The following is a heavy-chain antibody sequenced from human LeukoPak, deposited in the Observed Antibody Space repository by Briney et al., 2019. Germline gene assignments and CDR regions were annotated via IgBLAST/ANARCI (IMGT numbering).Heavy chain of an antibody. D-gene: IGHD3/OR15-3a*01. Sequence: GASVTVSCKPSGYTFTTYDINWVRQAPGQGFEWMGWMNPNSGDTGYAQKFQGRVTMTRNTSISTAYMELSGLRSEDTAVYYCARGFFDWPLDYWGQGTLVTVSS. CDR3: ARGFFDWPLDY. J-gene: IGHJ4*02. V-gene: IGHV1-8*01. CDR2: MNPNSGDT. CDR1: GYTFTTYD.